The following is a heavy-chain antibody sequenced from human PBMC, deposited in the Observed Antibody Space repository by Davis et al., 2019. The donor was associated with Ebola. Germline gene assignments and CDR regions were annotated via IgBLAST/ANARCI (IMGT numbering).Heavy chain of an antibody. D-gene: IGHD3-3*01. CDR1: GFTFDDYA. CDR3: AKDSTIFVGYYGMDV. Sequence: GGSLRLSCAASGFTFDDYAMHWVRQAPGKGLEWVSGISWNSGSIGYADSVKGRFTISRDNAKNSLYLQMNSLRAEDTALYYCAKDSTIFVGYYGMDVWGQGTTVTVSS. CDR2: ISWNSGSI. V-gene: IGHV3-9*01. J-gene: IGHJ6*02.